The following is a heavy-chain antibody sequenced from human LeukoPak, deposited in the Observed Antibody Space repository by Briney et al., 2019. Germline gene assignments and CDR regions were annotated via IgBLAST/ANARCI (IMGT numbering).Heavy chain of an antibody. D-gene: IGHD5-24*01. CDR1: GFRFSDHY. Sequence: GGSLRLSCAASGFRFSDHYMDWVRQAPGKGLEWVGRTKHKAHSYTTDYAASVKGRFIISRDDSKNSLFLQMNSLKTEDTAMYYCARDTRDGIDYWGQGTLVSVSS. V-gene: IGHV3-72*01. CDR3: ARDTRDGIDY. J-gene: IGHJ4*02. CDR2: TKHKAHSYTT.